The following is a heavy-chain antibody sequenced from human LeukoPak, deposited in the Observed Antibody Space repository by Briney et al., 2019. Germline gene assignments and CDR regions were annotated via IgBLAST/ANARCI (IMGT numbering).Heavy chain of an antibody. CDR2: IKKDGSEK. Sequence: GGSLRLSCAASGFTFSSYWMSWVRQAPGKGLEWVANIKKDGSEKYYVDSVKGRFTISRDNAKKSLYLQMNSLRAEDTAVYYCARHLSGVTGYTYGRGIDYWGQGTLVAVSS. J-gene: IGHJ4*02. V-gene: IGHV3-7*01. D-gene: IGHD5-18*01. CDR3: ARHLSGVTGYTYGRGIDY. CDR1: GFTFSSYW.